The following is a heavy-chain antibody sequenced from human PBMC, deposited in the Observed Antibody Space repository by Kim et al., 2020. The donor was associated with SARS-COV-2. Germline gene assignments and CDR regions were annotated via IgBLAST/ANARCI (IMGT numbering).Heavy chain of an antibody. D-gene: IGHD5-12*01. V-gene: IGHV1-3*01. J-gene: IGHJ4*02. CDR3: ARGDVDIVTALPY. Sequence: YSQKFQGKVSLTGDTSASTAYMELSSLRSEDTAVYYCARGDVDIVTALPYWGQGTLVTVSS.